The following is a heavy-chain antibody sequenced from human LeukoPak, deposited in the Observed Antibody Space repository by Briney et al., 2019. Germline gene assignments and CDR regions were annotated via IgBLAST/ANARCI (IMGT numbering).Heavy chain of an antibody. CDR1: GFTFSSNA. V-gene: IGHV3-23*01. D-gene: IGHD6-19*01. Sequence: GGSLRLPCAASGFTFSSNAMSWVRQAPGKGLEWVSAISGSGGKTFYADSVKGRFTISRDNSKNTLYLQMNSLRVEDTAIYYCVKDLSGWYSFEYWGQGTLVTVSS. CDR3: VKDLSGWYSFEY. CDR2: ISGSGGKT. J-gene: IGHJ4*02.